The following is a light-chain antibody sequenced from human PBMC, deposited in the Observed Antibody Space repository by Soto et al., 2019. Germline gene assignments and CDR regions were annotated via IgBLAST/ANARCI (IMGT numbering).Light chain of an antibody. CDR2: AAS. CDR3: LQDFNYPYT. Sequence: AIQMTQSPSSLSASVGDRVTITCRASQGIRHDLGWYQQKPGKAPKLLIYAASSLQSGVPSRFSGSGSGTDCTLTISSLQPEDFATYYCLQDFNYPYTFGQGPKLEIK. V-gene: IGKV1-6*01. CDR1: QGIRHD. J-gene: IGKJ2*01.